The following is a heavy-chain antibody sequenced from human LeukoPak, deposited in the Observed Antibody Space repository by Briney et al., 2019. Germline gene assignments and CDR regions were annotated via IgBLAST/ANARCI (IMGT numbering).Heavy chain of an antibody. J-gene: IGHJ6*03. CDR1: AFSLSTYS. V-gene: IGHV3-48*01. Sequence: GGSLRLSCAASAFSLSTYSMNWVRQTPGKGLEWLSHISVSGTIHYADSVKGRFSISRDNGRNSVSLQMNRLRVGDTGVNFCATAPRGASDYIDVWGRGTTVSVSS. D-gene: IGHD1-26*01. CDR2: ISVSGTI. CDR3: ATAPRGASDYIDV.